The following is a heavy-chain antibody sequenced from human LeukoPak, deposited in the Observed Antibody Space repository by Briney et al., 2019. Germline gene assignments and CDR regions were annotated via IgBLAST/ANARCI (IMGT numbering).Heavy chain of an antibody. V-gene: IGHV3-11*04. CDR3: ARGLYSSSWYGSRGVNWFDP. J-gene: IGHJ5*02. CDR2: ISSSGSII. D-gene: IGHD6-13*01. Sequence: AGGSLRLSCAASGFMFNDYYMSWLRQAPGKGLEWVSYISSSGSIIYYADSVKGRFTISRDNAKNSLYLQMNSLRAADTAVYYCARGLYSSSWYGSRGVNWFDPWGQGTLVTVSS. CDR1: GFMFNDYY.